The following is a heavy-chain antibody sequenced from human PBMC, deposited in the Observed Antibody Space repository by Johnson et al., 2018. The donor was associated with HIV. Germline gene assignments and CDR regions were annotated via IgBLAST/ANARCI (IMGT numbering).Heavy chain of an antibody. J-gene: IGHJ3*02. D-gene: IGHD3-22*01. Sequence: QVQLVESGGGVVQPGRSLRLSCAAYGFTFSSYGMHWVRQAPGKGLEWVAVIWYDGSNKYYADSVKGRFTISRDNSKNTLYLQMNSLRAEDTAVYYCAKDGSSGYPDADAFDIWGQGTLVTVSS. V-gene: IGHV3-33*06. CDR3: AKDGSSGYPDADAFDI. CDR1: GFTFSSYG. CDR2: IWYDGSNK.